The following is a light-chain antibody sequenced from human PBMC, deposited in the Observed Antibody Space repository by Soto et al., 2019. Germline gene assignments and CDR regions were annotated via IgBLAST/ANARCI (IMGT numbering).Light chain of an antibody. CDR1: SSGVENYNL. J-gene: IGLJ2*01. CDR3: SSYVGAVV. CDR2: EGS. V-gene: IGLV2-23*01. Sequence: QSVLTQPASVSGSPGQSITLSCTRTSSGVENYNLVSWYQHRPDKAPKLIIYEGSQRPSGASDRFSGSESGNTASLTISGLRAEDEADYYCSSYVGAVVFGGGTQLTVL.